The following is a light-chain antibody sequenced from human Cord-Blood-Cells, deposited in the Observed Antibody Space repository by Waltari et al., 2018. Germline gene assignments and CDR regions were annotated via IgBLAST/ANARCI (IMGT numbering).Light chain of an antibody. Sequence: QSALTQPASVSGSPGQSITISCTGTRRDVGGYNYVSWYQQHPGKVPKLMISDVSKRPSGVSNRFSGSKSGNTASLTISGLQAEDEADYYCSSYTSSSTVVFGGGTKLTVL. CDR1: RRDVGGYNY. CDR3: SSYTSSSTVV. J-gene: IGLJ2*01. V-gene: IGLV2-14*01. CDR2: DVS.